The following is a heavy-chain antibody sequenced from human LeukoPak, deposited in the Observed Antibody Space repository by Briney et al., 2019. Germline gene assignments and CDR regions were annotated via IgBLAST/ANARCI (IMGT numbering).Heavy chain of an antibody. CDR2: ISYDGSNK. D-gene: IGHD3-10*01. CDR3: ARDRGMGSGSYYGWFDP. CDR1: GFTFGNHY. Sequence: GGSLRLSCAASGFTFGNHYMDWVRQAPGKGLEWVAVISYDGSNKYYADSVKGRFTISRDNSKNTLYLQMNSLRAEDTAVYYCARDRGMGSGSYYGWFDPWGQGTLVTVSS. J-gene: IGHJ5*02. V-gene: IGHV3-30*03.